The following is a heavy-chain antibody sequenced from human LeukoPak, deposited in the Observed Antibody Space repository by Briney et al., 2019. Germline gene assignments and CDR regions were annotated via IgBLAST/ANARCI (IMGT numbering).Heavy chain of an antibody. D-gene: IGHD2-2*01. V-gene: IGHV1-18*01. CDR2: ISAYNGNT. CDR3: ARVGYCSSTSCRLSPNNWFDP. J-gene: IGHJ5*02. CDR1: GYTFTSYG. Sequence: ASVKVSCKASGYTFTSYGISWVRQAPGQGLEWMGWISAYNGNTNYAQKLQGRVTMTTDTSTSTAYMELRSLRSDDTAVYYCARVGYCSSTSCRLSPNNWFDPWGQGTLVTVSS.